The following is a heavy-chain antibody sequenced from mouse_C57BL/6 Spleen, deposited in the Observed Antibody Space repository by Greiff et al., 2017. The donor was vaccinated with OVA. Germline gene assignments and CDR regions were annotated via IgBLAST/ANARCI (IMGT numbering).Heavy chain of an antibody. CDR3: ARAKLVYYGSSESRYYAMDY. V-gene: IGHV1-61*01. Sequence: QVQLQQPGAELVRPGSSVKLSCKASGYTFTSYWMDWVKQRPGQGLEWIGNIYPSDSETHYNQKFKDKATLTVDKSSSTAYMQLSSLTSEDSAVYYCARAKLVYYGSSESRYYAMDYWGQGTSVTVSS. CDR1: GYTFTSYW. J-gene: IGHJ4*01. D-gene: IGHD1-1*01. CDR2: IYPSDSET.